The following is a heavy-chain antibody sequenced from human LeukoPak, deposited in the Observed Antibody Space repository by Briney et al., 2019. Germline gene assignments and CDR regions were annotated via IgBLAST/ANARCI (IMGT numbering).Heavy chain of an antibody. Sequence: SETLSLTCTVSGGSISSYYRSWIRQPPGKGLEWIGYIYYSGSTNYNPSLKSRVTISVDTSKNQFSLKLSSVTAADTAVYYCAIETSPDAFDIWGQGTMVTVSS. J-gene: IGHJ3*02. CDR2: IYYSGST. V-gene: IGHV4-59*01. CDR1: GGSISSYY. CDR3: AIETSPDAFDI.